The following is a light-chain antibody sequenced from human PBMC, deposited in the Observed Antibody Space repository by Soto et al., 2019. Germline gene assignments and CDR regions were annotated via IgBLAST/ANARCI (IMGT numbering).Light chain of an antibody. CDR3: QQRYNWPLT. CDR1: QTVSNF. V-gene: IGKV3-11*01. J-gene: IGKJ4*01. CDR2: DAS. Sequence: EIVLTQSPGTLSLSPVEGATLSCRASQTVSNFLAWYQQKPGQAPRLLIYDASKRATGIPARFSGSGSGTDFTLTISSLEPEDFAVYYCQQRYNWPLTFGGGTKVDIK.